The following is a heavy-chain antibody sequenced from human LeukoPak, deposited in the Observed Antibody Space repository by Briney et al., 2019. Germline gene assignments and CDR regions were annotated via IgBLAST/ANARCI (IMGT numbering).Heavy chain of an antibody. CDR1: GGSISGSNYF. J-gene: IGHJ4*02. Sequence: KTSETLSLTCTVSGGSISGSNYFWGWIRRPPGKGLEWIGTIYYTGTTYYNSSLKSRVTISVDTSKNQFSLKLSSVTAADTAVYYCARYGLMVRGVITAYYFDYWGQGTLVTVSS. D-gene: IGHD3-10*01. CDR3: ARYGLMVRGVITAYYFDY. CDR2: IYYTGTT. V-gene: IGHV4-39*01.